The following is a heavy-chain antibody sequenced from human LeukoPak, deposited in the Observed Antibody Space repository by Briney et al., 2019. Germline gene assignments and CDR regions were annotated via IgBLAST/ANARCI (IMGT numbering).Heavy chain of an antibody. Sequence: GASVKVSCKASGYTFTSYYMHWVRQAPGQGLEWMGIINPSGGSTSYTQKFQGRVTITRDTSASTAYMELSSLRSEDTAVYYCAWIIAAAADDAFDIWGQGTMVTVSS. CDR1: GYTFTSYY. J-gene: IGHJ3*02. CDR2: INPSGGST. CDR3: AWIIAAAADDAFDI. V-gene: IGHV1-46*01. D-gene: IGHD6-13*01.